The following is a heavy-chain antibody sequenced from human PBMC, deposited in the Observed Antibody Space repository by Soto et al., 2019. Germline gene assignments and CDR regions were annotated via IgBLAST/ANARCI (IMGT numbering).Heavy chain of an antibody. D-gene: IGHD6-6*01. J-gene: IGHJ6*02. V-gene: IGHV3-33*01. CDR1: GFTFSSYG. CDR3: ARAIGAARPERYYYYYYGMDV. Sequence: GGSLRLSCAASGFTFSSYGMHWVRQAPGKGLEWVAVIWYDGSNKYYADSVKGRFTISRDNSKNTLYLQMNSLRAEDTAVYYCARAIGAARPERYYYYYYGMDVWGQGTTVTVSS. CDR2: IWYDGSNK.